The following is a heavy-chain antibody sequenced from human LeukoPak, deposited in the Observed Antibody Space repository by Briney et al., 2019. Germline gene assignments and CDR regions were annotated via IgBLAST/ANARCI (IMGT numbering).Heavy chain of an antibody. Sequence: SVKVFCKASGYTLTGYYIHWVRQAPGQGLEWMGWINPNSGATNNAQKFQGRVTVSRDTSISTAYMEVSKLRSDDTAVYYCARSGISTIPNFDDWGQGTLVTVSS. CDR2: INPNSGAT. CDR1: GYTLTGYY. D-gene: IGHD3-3*01. V-gene: IGHV1-2*02. J-gene: IGHJ4*02. CDR3: ARSGISTIPNFDD.